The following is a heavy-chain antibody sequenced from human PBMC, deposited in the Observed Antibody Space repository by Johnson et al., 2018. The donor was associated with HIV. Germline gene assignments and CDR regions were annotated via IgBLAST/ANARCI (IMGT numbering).Heavy chain of an antibody. CDR1: GFTFSSYA. D-gene: IGHD1-26*01. Sequence: QVQLVESGGGVVQPGRSLRLSCAASGFTFSSYAMHWVRQAPGKGLEGVAGISYDGSNTYYADSVKGRFTISRDNSKNTLYLQMSSLIADDTAVYYCARDWEGYAFDIWGQGTMVTVSS. CDR2: ISYDGSNT. CDR3: ARDWEGYAFDI. J-gene: IGHJ3*02. V-gene: IGHV3-30*04.